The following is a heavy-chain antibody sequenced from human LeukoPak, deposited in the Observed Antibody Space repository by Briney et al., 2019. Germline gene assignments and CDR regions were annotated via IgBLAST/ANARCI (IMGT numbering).Heavy chain of an antibody. J-gene: IGHJ4*02. V-gene: IGHV3-21*01. CDR2: ISSSSSYI. CDR1: GFTFSSYS. CDR3: ARDGRGDFDY. Sequence: GGSLRLSCAAPGFTFSSYSMNWVRQAPGKGLEWVSSISSSSSYIYYADSVKGRFTISRDNAKNSLYLQMNSLRAEDTAVYYCARDGRGDFDYWGQGTLVTVSS. D-gene: IGHD1-1*01.